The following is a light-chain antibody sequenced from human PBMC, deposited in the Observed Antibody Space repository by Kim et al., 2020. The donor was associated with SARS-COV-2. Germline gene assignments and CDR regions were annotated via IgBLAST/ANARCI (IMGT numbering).Light chain of an antibody. V-gene: IGKV1-39*01. CDR1: QSISNY. CDR2: AAS. CDR3: QQSYSNLWT. J-gene: IGKJ1*01. Sequence: ASVGDRVTIICRASQSISNYLNWYQQKPGKAPNLLIYAASTLESGVPSRFTGSGSGTDFTLTISSLQAEDFATYYCQQSYSNLWTFGQGTKVDIK.